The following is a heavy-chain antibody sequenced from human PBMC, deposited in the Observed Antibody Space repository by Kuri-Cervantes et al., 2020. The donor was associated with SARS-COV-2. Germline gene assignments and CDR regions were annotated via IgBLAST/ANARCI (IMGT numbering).Heavy chain of an antibody. CDR3: ARDLRLGKSLDY. CDR2: IGPSGTTK. V-gene: IGHV3-11*04. J-gene: IGHJ4*02. Sequence: GGSLRLSCTASGFIFSDNYMTWIRQAPGKGLEWVSNIGPSGTTKYYAVSVKGRFTISRDNAKNSLYLQMSSLRAEDTAVYYCARDLRLGKSLDYWGQGTLVTVSS. CDR1: GFIFSDNY. D-gene: IGHD7-27*01.